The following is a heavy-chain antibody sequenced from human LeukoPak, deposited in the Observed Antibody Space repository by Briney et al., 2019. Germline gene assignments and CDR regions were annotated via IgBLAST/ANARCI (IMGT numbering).Heavy chain of an antibody. J-gene: IGHJ5*02. D-gene: IGHD3-22*01. Sequence: PGGSLRLSCTGSGFNFSTHLMTWVRQVPGKGPEWISSVSGAGTDTYYADSVKGRFIVSRDDSKSTIYLLLNGLRVEDTATYFCARDQWFDGFYLWGQGTLATVSS. V-gene: IGHV3-23*01. CDR1: GFNFSTHL. CDR3: ARDQWFDGFYL. CDR2: VSGAGTDT.